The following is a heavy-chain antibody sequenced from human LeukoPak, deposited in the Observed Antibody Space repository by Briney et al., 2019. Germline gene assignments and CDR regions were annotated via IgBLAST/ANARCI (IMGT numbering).Heavy chain of an antibody. J-gene: IGHJ6*03. D-gene: IGHD6-6*01. CDR2: IYTSGST. CDR3: ARKGRKTGIAARQGVGYYYYYMDV. Sequence: SETLSLTCTVSGGSISSYYWSWIRQPAGKGLEWIGRIYTSGSTNYNPSLKSRVTMSVDTSKNQFSLKPSSVTAADTAVYYCARKGRKTGIAARQGVGYYYYYMDVWGKGTTVTVSS. V-gene: IGHV4-4*07. CDR1: GGSISSYY.